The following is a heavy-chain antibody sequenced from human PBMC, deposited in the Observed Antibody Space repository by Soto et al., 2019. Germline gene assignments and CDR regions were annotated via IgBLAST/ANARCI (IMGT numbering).Heavy chain of an antibody. V-gene: IGHV4-39*02. CDR1: GDSISSRTYY. CDR2: IYSSGST. CDR3: VTVNVGMSGGWIPFDY. D-gene: IGHD2-15*01. Sequence: QLQLQGSGPGLVKPSETLSLTCSVSGDSISSRTYYWGWVRQSPGKGLEWIGDIYSSGSTHYNASLKSRANIAAYTSKSALSQKLSYLTAADTAIYYCVTVNVGMSGGWIPFDYWGQGIPVTVSP. J-gene: IGHJ4*02.